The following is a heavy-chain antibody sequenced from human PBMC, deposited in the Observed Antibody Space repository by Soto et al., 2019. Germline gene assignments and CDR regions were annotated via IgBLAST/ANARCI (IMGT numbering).Heavy chain of an antibody. CDR3: ARMASFGTLNWFDP. CDR2: MNPGSGKT. Sequence: QVQLVQSGAEVKEPGASVRVSCKASGYTFINYDISWARQATGQGLEWMGWMNPGSGKTGYANKFQRRVTMTRDASTCTAHLELSSLTSEDTALYYCARMASFGTLNWFDPWGQGTLVTVSS. D-gene: IGHD3-16*01. CDR1: GYTFINYD. V-gene: IGHV1-8*02. J-gene: IGHJ5*02.